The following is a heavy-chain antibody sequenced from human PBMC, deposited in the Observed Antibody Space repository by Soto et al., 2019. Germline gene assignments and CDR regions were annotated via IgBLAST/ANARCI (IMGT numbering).Heavy chain of an antibody. Sequence: GGGLRLSFVPPGLIFSNYKKDLVRQAPGKGLVWVSCISTDGSITNYADSVKGRFTVSRDNAKNTLYLQMNSLRAEDTALYYCARDTDGLHYWGQGTMVTVSS. CDR2: ISTDGSIT. V-gene: IGHV3-74*01. J-gene: IGHJ4*02. CDR1: GLIFSNYK. CDR3: ARDTDGLHY.